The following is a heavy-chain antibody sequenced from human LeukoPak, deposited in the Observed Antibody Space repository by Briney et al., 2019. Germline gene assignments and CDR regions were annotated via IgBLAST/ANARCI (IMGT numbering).Heavy chain of an antibody. CDR2: IIPIFGTA. J-gene: IGHJ4*02. CDR1: GGTFSSYA. CDR3: ARGLRFLESPYFDY. V-gene: IGHV1-69*06. D-gene: IGHD3-3*01. Sequence: SVKVSCKASGGTFSSYAISWVRQAPGQGLEWMGGIIPIFGTANYAQKFQGRVTITADKSTSTAYMELSSLRSEDMAVYYCARGLRFLESPYFDYWGQGTLVTVSS.